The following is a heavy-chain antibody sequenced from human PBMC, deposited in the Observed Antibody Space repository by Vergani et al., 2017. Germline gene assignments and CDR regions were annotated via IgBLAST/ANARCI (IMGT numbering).Heavy chain of an antibody. Sequence: HVQLQESGPGLVKPSETLSLTCAVSGFSIDNGYYWDWIRQPPGTGLEWIGRIYRTVRTHFNPSLKNRVTISVETSNNHFSLRLNSLTAPDTAVYYCAIRSGFVYGIISESDYFFDFWGQGTLVTVSS. CDR1: GFSIDNGYY. V-gene: IGHV4-38-2*01. J-gene: IGHJ4*02. CDR3: AIRSGFVYGIISESDYFFDF. D-gene: IGHD3-9*01. CDR2: IYRTVRT.